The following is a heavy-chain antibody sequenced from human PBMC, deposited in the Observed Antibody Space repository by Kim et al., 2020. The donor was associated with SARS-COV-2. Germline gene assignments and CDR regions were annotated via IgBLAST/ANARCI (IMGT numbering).Heavy chain of an antibody. CDR2: IYYSGST. D-gene: IGHD4-17*01. J-gene: IGHJ3*02. CDR1: GGSISSSSYY. V-gene: IGHV4-39*01. Sequence: SETLSLTCTVSGGSISSSSYYWGWIRQPPGKGLEWIGSIYYSGSTYYNPSLKSRVTISVDTSKNQFSLKLSSVTAADTAVYYCARHGGDDYGDYYAFDIWGQGTMVTVSS. CDR3: ARHGGDDYGDYYAFDI.